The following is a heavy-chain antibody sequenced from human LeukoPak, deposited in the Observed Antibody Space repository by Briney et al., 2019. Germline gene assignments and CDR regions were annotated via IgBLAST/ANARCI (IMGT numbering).Heavy chain of an antibody. Sequence: GGSLRLSCAASGFTFSSYWMSWVRQSPGKGLEWVANIKQDGSEEYYVDSVKGRFTISRDNAKNSLYLQMNSLTAEDTAVYYCARLLSNYYYYYMDVWGKGTTVTVSS. D-gene: IGHD2/OR15-2a*01. CDR1: GFTFSSYW. CDR3: ARLLSNYYYYYMDV. V-gene: IGHV3-7*01. CDR2: IKQDGSEE. J-gene: IGHJ6*03.